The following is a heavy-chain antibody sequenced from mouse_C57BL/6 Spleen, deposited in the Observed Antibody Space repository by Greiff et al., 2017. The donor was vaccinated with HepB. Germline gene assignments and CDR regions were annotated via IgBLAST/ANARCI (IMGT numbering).Heavy chain of an antibody. V-gene: IGHV1-80*01. CDR1: GYAFSSYW. J-gene: IGHJ4*01. D-gene: IGHD2-4*01. Sequence: VQLQQSGAELVKPGASVKISCKASGYAFSSYWMNWVKQRPGKGLEWIGQIYPGDGDTNYNGKFKGKATLTADKSSSTAYMQLSSLTSEDSAVYFCARDDYRYYYAMDYWGQGTSVTVSS. CDR2: IYPGDGDT. CDR3: ARDDYRYYYAMDY.